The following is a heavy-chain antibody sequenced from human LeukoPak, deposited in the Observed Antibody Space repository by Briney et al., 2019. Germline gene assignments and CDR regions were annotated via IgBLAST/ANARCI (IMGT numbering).Heavy chain of an antibody. CDR2: ISTTNSYI. CDR1: GFTFSGCS. Sequence: GGSLRLSCAASGFTFSGCSMNWVRQAPGKGLEWVSSISTTNSYIYYADSVKGRFTISRDNAKNSLYLQMNSLRAEDTAVYYCARDPARGAAHSYYMDVWGKGTTATVSS. D-gene: IGHD6-6*01. CDR3: ARDPARGAAHSYYMDV. J-gene: IGHJ6*03. V-gene: IGHV3-21*01.